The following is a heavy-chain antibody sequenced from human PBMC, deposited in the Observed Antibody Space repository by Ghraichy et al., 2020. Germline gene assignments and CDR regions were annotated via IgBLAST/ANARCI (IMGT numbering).Heavy chain of an antibody. D-gene: IGHD6-19*01. CDR2: IYYSGST. CDR3: ARAGSGFGWFDY. V-gene: IGHV4-39*07. Sequence: SETLSLTCTVSGGSISSSSYYWGWIRQPPGKGLEWIGSIYYSGSTYYNPSLKSRVTISVDTSKNQFSLKLSSVTAADTAVYYCARAGSGFGWFDYWGQGTLVTVSS. CDR1: GGSISSSSYY. J-gene: IGHJ4*02.